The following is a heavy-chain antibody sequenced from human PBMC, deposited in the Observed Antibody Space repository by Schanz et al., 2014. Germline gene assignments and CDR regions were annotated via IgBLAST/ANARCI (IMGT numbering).Heavy chain of an antibody. CDR3: ASSGAGYSSSWDFDY. CDR2: IIPILGIA. D-gene: IGHD6-13*01. V-gene: IGHV1-69*02. Sequence: QLQLVQSGAEVKKPGSSVKVSCKLSGGTFNSYTINWVRQAPGQGLEWMGRIIPILGIANYAQKFQGRVTITADRSTSTAYMELSSLRSEDTAVYYCASSGAGYSSSWDFDYWGQGTLVTVSS. J-gene: IGHJ4*02. CDR1: GGTFNSYT.